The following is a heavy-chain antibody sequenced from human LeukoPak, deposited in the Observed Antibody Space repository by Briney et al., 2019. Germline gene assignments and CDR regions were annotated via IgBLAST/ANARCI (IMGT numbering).Heavy chain of an antibody. J-gene: IGHJ4*02. CDR3: ARYSSSWYSRDFDY. V-gene: IGHV1-8*01. Sequence: ASVKVSCKASGYTFTRYGITWVRQAPGKGLEWMGGFDPEDGETIYAQKFQGRVTMTRNTSISTAYMELSSLRSEDTAVYYCARYSSSWYSRDFDYWGQGTLVTVSS. CDR1: GYTFTRYG. CDR2: FDPEDGET. D-gene: IGHD6-13*01.